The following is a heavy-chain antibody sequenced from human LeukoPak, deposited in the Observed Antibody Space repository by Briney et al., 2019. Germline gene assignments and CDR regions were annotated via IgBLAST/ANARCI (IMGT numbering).Heavy chain of an antibody. CDR3: ARTSHTYYYDSSGYYEAGPYGY. J-gene: IGHJ4*02. CDR2: IYYSGST. CDR1: GGSISSYY. V-gene: IGHV4-59*01. D-gene: IGHD3-22*01. Sequence: SETLSLTCTVSGGSISSYYWSWIRQPPGKGLEWIGYIYYSGSTNYNPSLKSRVTISVDTSKNQFSLKLSSVTAADTAVYYCARTSHTYYYDSSGYYEAGPYGYWGQGTLVTVSS.